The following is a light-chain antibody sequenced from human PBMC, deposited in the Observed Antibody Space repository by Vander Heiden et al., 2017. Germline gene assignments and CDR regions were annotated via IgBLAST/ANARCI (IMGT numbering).Light chain of an antibody. CDR1: TLPRQY. CDR2: NDS. CDR3: QSADSSGTYYV. J-gene: IGLJ1*01. V-gene: IGLV3-25*02. Sequence: SYELPQPPSVSVSPGQTARNTCSGDTLPRQYAYWYQQKPAQAPVLVIYNDSERPSGIPERFSGSSSGTTVTFTISGVQAEEEADYYCQSADSSGTYYVFGTGTKVTVL.